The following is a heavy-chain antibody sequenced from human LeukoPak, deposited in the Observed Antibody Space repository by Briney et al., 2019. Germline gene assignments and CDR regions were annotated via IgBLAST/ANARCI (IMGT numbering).Heavy chain of an antibody. V-gene: IGHV4-59*01. Sequence: SETLSLTCTVSGGSISSYYWSWIRQPPGKGLEWIGYIYYSGSTNYNPSPKSRVTISVDTSKNQFSLKLSSVTAADTAVYYCARWNGGYGFYYFDYWGQGTLVTVSS. CDR3: ARWNGGYGFYYFDY. CDR2: IYYSGST. CDR1: GGSISSYY. J-gene: IGHJ4*02. D-gene: IGHD5-12*01.